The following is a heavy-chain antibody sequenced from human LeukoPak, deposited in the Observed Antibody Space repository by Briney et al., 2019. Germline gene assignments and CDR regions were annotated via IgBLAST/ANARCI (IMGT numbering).Heavy chain of an antibody. CDR1: GFTFNSFG. CDR2: ISYDGSNK. Sequence: PGGSLRLSCAASGFTFNSFGMHWVRQAPGKGLEWVAVISYDGSNKYFADSVKGRFTISRDNSKNTLYLQMNSLRAEDTAVYYCAEDYDSSGWAAFDIWGQGTMVTVSS. J-gene: IGHJ3*02. V-gene: IGHV3-30*18. D-gene: IGHD3-22*01. CDR3: AEDYDSSGWAAFDI.